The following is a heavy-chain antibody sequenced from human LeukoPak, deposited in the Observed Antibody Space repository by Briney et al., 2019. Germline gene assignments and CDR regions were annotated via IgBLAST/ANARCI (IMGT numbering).Heavy chain of an antibody. J-gene: IGHJ3*02. CDR2: ISSSSSSYI. CDR3: ARDYDPRGDAFDI. D-gene: IGHD3-3*01. Sequence: GGSLRLSCAASGFTVSSNYMSWVRQAPGKGLEWVSSISSSSSSYIYYADSVKGRFTISRDNAKNSLYLQMNSLRAEDTAVYYCARDYDPRGDAFDIWGQGTMVTVSS. V-gene: IGHV3-21*01. CDR1: GFTVSSNY.